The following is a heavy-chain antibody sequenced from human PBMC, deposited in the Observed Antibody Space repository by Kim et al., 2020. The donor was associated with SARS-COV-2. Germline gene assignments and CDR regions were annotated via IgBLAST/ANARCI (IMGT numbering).Heavy chain of an antibody. CDR1: GGSISSYY. J-gene: IGHJ6*03. Sequence: SETLSLTCTVSGGSISSYYWSWIRQPPGKGLEWIGYIYYSGSTNYNPSLKSRVTISVDTSKNQFSLKLSSVTAADTGMYYCARRVPSYYYGSGSYLVGAYYYHIGAWGKGTTVTVSS. CDR3: ARRVPSYYYGSGSYLVGAYYYHIGA. V-gene: IGHV4-59*01. D-gene: IGHD3-10*01. CDR2: IYYSGST.